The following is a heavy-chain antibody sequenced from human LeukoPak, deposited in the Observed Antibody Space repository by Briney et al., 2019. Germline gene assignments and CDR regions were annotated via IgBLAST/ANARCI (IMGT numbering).Heavy chain of an antibody. CDR1: GLTFSHYW. CDR2: INQDGSVK. CDR3: SRSLEY. V-gene: IGHV3-7*01. J-gene: IGHJ4*02. Sequence: GGSLRLSCTASGLTFSHYWMDWVRQAPGKGLEWVANINQDGSVKYYVDSVKGRFTISRDNTKNSLSLRMDSLRDDDTAVYYCSRSLEYSGQGTLVTVPS.